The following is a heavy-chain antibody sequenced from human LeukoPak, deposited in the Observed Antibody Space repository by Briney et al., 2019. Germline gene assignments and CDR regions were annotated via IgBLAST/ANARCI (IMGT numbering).Heavy chain of an antibody. V-gene: IGHV3-48*03. Sequence: PGGSLRLSCGASGFTFSSYEMNWVRQAPGKGLEWVSYISSGSTIYYADFVKGRFSISRDDAMNSLYLQMDSLRAEDTAVYYCARDLTGLGGYYFDYWGLGTLVTVSS. J-gene: IGHJ4*02. CDR1: GFTFSSYE. CDR2: ISSGSTI. D-gene: IGHD3-22*01. CDR3: ARDLTGLGGYYFDY.